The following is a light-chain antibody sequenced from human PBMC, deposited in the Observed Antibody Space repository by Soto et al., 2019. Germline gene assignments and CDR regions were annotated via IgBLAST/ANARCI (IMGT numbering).Light chain of an antibody. CDR1: QSISNY. V-gene: IGKV1-5*01. J-gene: IGKJ4*01. Sequence: DIQMTQSPSTLSASVGNRVTITCRASQSISNYLAWYQQKPGKAPKLLIYDASSLDSGVPSRFSGSGSGTEFTLTISSLQPDEFATYYCQQYNGFSVTFGGGTKVENK. CDR2: DAS. CDR3: QQYNGFSVT.